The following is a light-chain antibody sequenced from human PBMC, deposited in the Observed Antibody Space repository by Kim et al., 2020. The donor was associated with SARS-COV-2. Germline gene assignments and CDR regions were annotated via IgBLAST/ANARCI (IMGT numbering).Light chain of an antibody. CDR2: GAS. V-gene: IGKV3D-7*01. CDR1: QTIISNY. J-gene: IGKJ1*01. Sequence: EIVMTQSPATLSLSPGERATLSCRASQTIISNYLSWYQHKPGQPPRLLIYGASTRAAGVPARFSGSGSGTDFTLTISSLQPEDFAVYYCQQDYNPWTFGQGTKVEIK. CDR3: QQDYNPWT.